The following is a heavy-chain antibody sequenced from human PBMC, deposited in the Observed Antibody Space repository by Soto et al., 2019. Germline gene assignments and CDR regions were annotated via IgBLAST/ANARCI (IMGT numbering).Heavy chain of an antibody. CDR3: AKDRPPYFWGSYRPYYYYGIDV. CDR2: ISSSSGST. D-gene: IGHD3-16*02. J-gene: IGHJ6*02. V-gene: IGHV3-23*01. Sequence: PGGSLRLSCAASGFTFSSYRMNWVRQAPGKGLKWVSYISSSSGSTYYADSVKGRFTISRDNSKNTLYMQMNSLRAEDTAVYYCAKDRPPYFWGSYRPYYYYGIDVWGQGTTVTVFS. CDR1: GFTFSSYR.